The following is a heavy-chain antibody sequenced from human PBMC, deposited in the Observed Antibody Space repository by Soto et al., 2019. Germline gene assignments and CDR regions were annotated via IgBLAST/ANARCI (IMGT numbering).Heavy chain of an antibody. J-gene: IGHJ4*02. D-gene: IGHD2-15*01. CDR1: GFTFGSYW. CDR3: ARKYCSGGSCTDLDS. Sequence: EVQLVESGGDLVQPGGSLRLSCAASGFTFGSYWMDWVRQTPGKGLVWVSRINIDGSSTRYADSVKGRFTISRDNAKNTLYLKIDSLRVEDTAVYYCARKYCSGGSCTDLDSWGQGTLVSVSS. V-gene: IGHV3-74*01. CDR2: INIDGSST.